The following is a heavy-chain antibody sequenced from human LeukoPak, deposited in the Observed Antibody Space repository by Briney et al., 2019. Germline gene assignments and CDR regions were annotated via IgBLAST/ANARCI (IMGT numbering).Heavy chain of an antibody. CDR3: ASTSRGYCSGGSCSVLYFEYYFDY. CDR2: INHSGST. D-gene: IGHD2-15*01. CDR1: GGSFSGYY. V-gene: IGHV4-34*01. J-gene: IGHJ4*02. Sequence: SETLSLTCAVYGGSFSGYYWSWIRQPPGKGLEWIGEINHSGSTNYNPSLKSRVTISVDTSKNQFSLKLSSVTAADTAVYYCASTSRGYCSGGSCSVLYFEYYFDYWGQGTLVTVSS.